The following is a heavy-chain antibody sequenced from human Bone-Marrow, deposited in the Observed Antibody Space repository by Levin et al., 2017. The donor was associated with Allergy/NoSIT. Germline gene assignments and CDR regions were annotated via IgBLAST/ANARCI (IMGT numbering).Heavy chain of an antibody. CDR1: GGSITSSSYY. CDR3: ARSYSSSWYYFDY. D-gene: IGHD6-13*01. CDR2: IYQSGST. J-gene: IGHJ4*02. Sequence: SQTLSLTCSVSGGSITSSSYYWGWLRQPPGTGLEWIGSIYQSGSTYYNPSLKSRVTISVDTSKSQFSLKLTSVTAADTAVYYCARSYSSSWYYFDYWGQGALVTVSS. V-gene: IGHV4-39*01.